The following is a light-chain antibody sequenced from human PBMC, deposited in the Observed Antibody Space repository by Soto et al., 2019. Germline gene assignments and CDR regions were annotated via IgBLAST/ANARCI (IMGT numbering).Light chain of an antibody. CDR3: QRYYYTPLT. CDR1: QSVLYSSNNKNY. J-gene: IGKJ4*01. CDR2: WAS. V-gene: IGKV4-1*01. Sequence: DIVMTQSPDSLAVSLGERATINCKSSQSVLYSSNNKNYLAWYQQKPGQPPKLLIYWASTRESGVPDRFSGSGSGTDFTLTISSLQAEDVAVYYCQRYYYTPLTFGGGTKVEIK.